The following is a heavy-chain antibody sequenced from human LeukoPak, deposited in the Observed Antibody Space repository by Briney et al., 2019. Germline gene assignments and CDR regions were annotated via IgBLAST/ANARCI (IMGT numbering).Heavy chain of an antibody. CDR3: ARVSPYSSSWNFDY. Sequence: GGSLRLSCTTSGFAFSNYAMNWVRQAPGKGPEWVSGIRGFNTYYADSVKGRFTISRDNAKNSLYLQMNSLRAEDTAVYYCARVSPYSSSWNFDYWGQGTLVTVSS. D-gene: IGHD6-13*01. CDR1: GFAFSNYA. J-gene: IGHJ4*02. CDR2: IRGFNT. V-gene: IGHV3-21*04.